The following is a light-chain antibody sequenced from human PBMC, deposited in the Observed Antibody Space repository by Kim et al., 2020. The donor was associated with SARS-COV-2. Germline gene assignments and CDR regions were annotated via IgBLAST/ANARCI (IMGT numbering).Light chain of an antibody. J-gene: IGKJ4*01. CDR1: QSVDKNY. V-gene: IGKV3-20*01. CDR3: HQYGTSPLT. CDR2: DAS. Sequence: EVVLTQSPGTLSLSPGERATLSCRASQSVDKNYLAWYQQKPGQAPRLLVYDASSRATGIPDRFSGSGSGTDFTLIIRRLEPEDFAVYFCHQYGTSPLTFGGGTKVDIK.